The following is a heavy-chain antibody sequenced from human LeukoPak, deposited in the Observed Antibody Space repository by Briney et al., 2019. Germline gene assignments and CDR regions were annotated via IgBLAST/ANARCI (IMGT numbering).Heavy chain of an antibody. CDR2: INSDGSST. Sequence: GGSLSLSGAASGFTFISYWMPGVRQAPGKGLLWVSRINSDGSSTSYADSVKGRFTISRDNAKNTLYLQMNSLRAEDTAVYYCARAIYHSGYDCDYWGQGTLVTVSS. D-gene: IGHD5-12*01. CDR1: GFTFISYW. J-gene: IGHJ4*02. V-gene: IGHV3-74*01. CDR3: ARAIYHSGYDCDY.